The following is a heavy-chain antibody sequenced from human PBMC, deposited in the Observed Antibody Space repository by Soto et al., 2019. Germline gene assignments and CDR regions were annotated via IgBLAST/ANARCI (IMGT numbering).Heavy chain of an antibody. CDR3: AKVPKKGVRYNYYYYYMDV. J-gene: IGHJ6*03. D-gene: IGHD5-18*01. CDR1: GFTFSSYG. Sequence: GESLKISCAASGFTFSSYGMHWVRQAPGKGLEWVAVISYDGSNKYYADSVKGRFTISRDNSKNTLYLQMNSLRAEDTAVYYCAKVPKKGVRYNYYYYYMDVWGKGTTVTVSS. V-gene: IGHV3-30*18. CDR2: ISYDGSNK.